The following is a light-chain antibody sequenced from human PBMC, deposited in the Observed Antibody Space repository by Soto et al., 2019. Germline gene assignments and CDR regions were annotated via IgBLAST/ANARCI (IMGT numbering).Light chain of an antibody. J-gene: IGKJ3*01. V-gene: IGKV1-27*01. CDR2: AAS. CDR1: QGISSD. Sequence: DIQMTQSPSSLSAFVGDRVTITCRASQGISSDLAWYQQKPGSVPKLLIYAASTLQSGVPSRFSGSGSGTDFSLTISNLQPEDVETYYCQKYNSAPFTFGPGNKVDIQ. CDR3: QKYNSAPFT.